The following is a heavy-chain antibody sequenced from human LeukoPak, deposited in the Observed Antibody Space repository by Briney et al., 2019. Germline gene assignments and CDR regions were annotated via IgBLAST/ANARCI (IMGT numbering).Heavy chain of an antibody. V-gene: IGHV4-4*07. CDR3: ARTHSSRYNWFDP. CDR2: IYTTGST. J-gene: IGHJ5*02. D-gene: IGHD6-13*01. Sequence: SETLSLTCTVSGGSISSYYWSWIRQPAGKGLEWIGRIYTTGSTNYNPSLKNRVTMSVDTSKNQFSLTLSSVTAADTAVYYCARTHSSRYNWFDPWGQGTLVTVSS. CDR1: GGSISSYY.